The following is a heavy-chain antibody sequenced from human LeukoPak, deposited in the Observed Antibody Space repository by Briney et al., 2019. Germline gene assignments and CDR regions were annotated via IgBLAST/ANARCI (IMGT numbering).Heavy chain of an antibody. Sequence: SVKVSCKASGFTFTSSAMQWVRQAHGQRLEWIGWIVVGSGNTNYAQKFQERVTITRDMSTSTAYMELSSLRSEDTAVYYCAAALYYGSGHYYYYMDVWGKGTTVTVSS. CDR2: IVVGSGNT. CDR3: AAALYYGSGHYYYYMDV. V-gene: IGHV1-58*02. CDR1: GFTFTSSA. J-gene: IGHJ6*03. D-gene: IGHD3-10*01.